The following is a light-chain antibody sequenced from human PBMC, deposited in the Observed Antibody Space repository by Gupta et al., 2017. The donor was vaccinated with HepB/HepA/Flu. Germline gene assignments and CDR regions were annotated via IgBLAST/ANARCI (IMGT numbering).Light chain of an antibody. CDR1: QSISSY. CDR2: AAS. Sequence: DIQMTQSPSSLSASVGDRVTITCRASQSISSYLNWYQQKLGKAPKLLIYAASSLQSGVPSRFSGSGSGTDFTLTISSLQPEDFATYYCQQSYSTVTFGPGTKVDIK. CDR3: QQSYSTVT. J-gene: IGKJ3*01. V-gene: IGKV1-39*01.